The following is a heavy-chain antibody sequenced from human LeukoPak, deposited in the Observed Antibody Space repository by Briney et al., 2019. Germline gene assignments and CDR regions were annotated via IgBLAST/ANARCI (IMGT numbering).Heavy chain of an antibody. Sequence: GGSLRLSCVVSGITLSNYAMSWVRQAPGKGLEWVSGISESGGSTNYADSVKGRFTISRDNSMNTVYLQMNSLRAEDTAVYFCAKRGIVIRGVLIIGFHKEAYYFDYWGQGILVTVSS. J-gene: IGHJ4*02. V-gene: IGHV3-23*01. CDR2: ISESGGST. D-gene: IGHD3-10*01. CDR1: GITLSNYA. CDR3: AKRGIVIRGVLIIGFHKEAYYFDY.